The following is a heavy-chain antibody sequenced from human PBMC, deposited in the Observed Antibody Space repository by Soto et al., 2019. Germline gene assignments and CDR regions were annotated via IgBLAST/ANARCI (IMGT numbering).Heavy chain of an antibody. Sequence: SETLSLTCAVYGGSFSCHYWSWIRQPAGKGLEWIWEINHSGSTNYNPSLKSRVSISVDTSKNQFSLKLSSVTAADAAVYYCARGCRYSYGYPKAYNWFDPWGQGTLVTVSS. D-gene: IGHD5-18*01. CDR2: INHSGST. V-gene: IGHV4-34*01. CDR3: ARGCRYSYGYPKAYNWFDP. J-gene: IGHJ5*02. CDR1: GGSFSCHY.